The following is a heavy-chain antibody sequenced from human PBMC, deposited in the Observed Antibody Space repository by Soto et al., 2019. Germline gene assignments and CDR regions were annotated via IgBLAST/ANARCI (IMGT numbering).Heavy chain of an antibody. CDR3: ARGPLVRGDWFDT. J-gene: IGHJ5*02. Sequence: SLKVSCKTSGCTFSSDPISWVRKTPGQGLEWMGRIIPILGIANYAQKFQGRVTITADKSTSTAYMELSSLRSEDTAVYYCARGPLVRGDWFDTWGQGTLVTVSS. D-gene: IGHD3-10*01. CDR2: IIPILGIA. V-gene: IGHV1-69*04. CDR1: GCTFSSDP.